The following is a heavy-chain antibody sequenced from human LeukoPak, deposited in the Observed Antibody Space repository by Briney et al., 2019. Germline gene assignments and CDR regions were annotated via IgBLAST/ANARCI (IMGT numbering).Heavy chain of an antibody. CDR2: IKQDGSEK. CDR3: AREAGSGTYRGKHYYYYMDV. Sequence: PGGSLRLSCAASGFTFSSFWMNWVRQAPGKGLEWVANIKQDGSEKYYVDSVKGRFTISRDNVKNSLFLQMNSLRAEDTAVYYCAREAGSGTYRGKHYYYYMDVWGKGTTVTVSS. J-gene: IGHJ6*03. V-gene: IGHV3-7*01. D-gene: IGHD3-10*01. CDR1: GFTFSSFW.